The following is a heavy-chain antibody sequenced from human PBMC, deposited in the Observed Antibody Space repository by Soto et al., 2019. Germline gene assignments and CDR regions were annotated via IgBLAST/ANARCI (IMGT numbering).Heavy chain of an antibody. CDR2: IKPDGSEH. V-gene: IGHV3-7*01. CDR1: GFTFSDFW. D-gene: IGHD6-19*01. Sequence: GGSLRLSCAASGFTFSDFWMSWVRQAPGKGLEWVATIKPDGSEHYYVDSVKGRFTIFRDNAKNSLYLQLNSLRAEDTAVYYCAKTYSSGRGAFYVWGQGTMVTVS. CDR3: AKTYSSGRGAFYV. J-gene: IGHJ3*01.